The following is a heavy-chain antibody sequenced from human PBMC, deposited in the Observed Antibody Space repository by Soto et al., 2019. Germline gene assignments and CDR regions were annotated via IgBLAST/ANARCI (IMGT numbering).Heavy chain of an antibody. CDR2: ILPKSGGT. CDR3: ARDADYGGSRGGMDV. J-gene: IGHJ6*02. Sequence: QVQLVQSGAEVKKPGASVKVSCKASGYTFTGYYIHWVRQAPGQGLEWMGWILPKSGGTKYAQKFQGRVTMTMDTSISTAYMELSSLRSDDTAVYYCARDADYGGSRGGMDVWGRVTTVTVSS. CDR1: GYTFTGYY. V-gene: IGHV1-2*02. D-gene: IGHD4-17*01.